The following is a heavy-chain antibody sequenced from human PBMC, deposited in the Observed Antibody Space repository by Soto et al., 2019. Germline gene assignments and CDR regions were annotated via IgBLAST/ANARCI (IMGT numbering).Heavy chain of an antibody. D-gene: IGHD3-9*01. V-gene: IGHV3-30-3*01. CDR3: AKLRYSAVTTHDS. J-gene: IGHJ4*02. CDR1: ELNIINLS. CDR2: ISYDGSNK. Sequence: CTVVELNIINLSMHRISKKKSKGLEWVAVISYDGSNKYYADSVKGRFSISRDNSKSTLYLQMNSLRAEDAAVYYCAKLRYSAVTTHDSWGQGTLVSVSS.